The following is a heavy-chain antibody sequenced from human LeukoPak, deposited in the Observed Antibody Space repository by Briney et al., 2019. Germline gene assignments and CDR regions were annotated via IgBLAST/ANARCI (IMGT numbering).Heavy chain of an antibody. J-gene: IGHJ4*02. V-gene: IGHV3-23*01. Sequence: GGSLRLSCSASGFTFRSYGMSWVRQAPGKGLGRVSSLSGRGGSTYYADSVKGRFTISRDNSQNTLFLHMNSMRAEDTAVYYCAKALGGYDFDYWGQGPLVTVSS. D-gene: IGHD3-16*01. CDR1: GFTFRSYG. CDR2: LSGRGGST. CDR3: AKALGGYDFDY.